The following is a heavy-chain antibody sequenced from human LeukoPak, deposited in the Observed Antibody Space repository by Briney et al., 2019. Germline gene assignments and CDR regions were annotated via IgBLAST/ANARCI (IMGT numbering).Heavy chain of an antibody. Sequence: LRLSCAASGFTFSSYSMNWVRQHPGKGLEWIGYIYYSGSTYYNPSLKSRVTISVDTSKNQFSLKLSSVTAADTAVYYCARSGYSIAWEFDYWGQGTLVTVSS. V-gene: IGHV4-31*02. D-gene: IGHD5-18*01. CDR2: IYYSGST. CDR3: ARSGYSIAWEFDY. CDR1: GFTFSSYS. J-gene: IGHJ4*02.